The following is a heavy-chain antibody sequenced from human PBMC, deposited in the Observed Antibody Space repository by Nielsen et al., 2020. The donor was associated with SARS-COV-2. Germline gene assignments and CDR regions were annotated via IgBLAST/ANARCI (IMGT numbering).Heavy chain of an antibody. V-gene: IGHV3-66*01. CDR3: ARGGYFDI. CDR1: GFAVSSNY. Sequence: GESLKISCAASGFAVSSNYLSWVRQAPGKGLEWVSITYSAGNTNYADSVKGRFTISRDDSKNTLYLQMNSLRVEGTAVYYCARGGYFDIWGRGTLVTVSS. CDR2: TYSAGNT. J-gene: IGHJ2*01. D-gene: IGHD1-26*01.